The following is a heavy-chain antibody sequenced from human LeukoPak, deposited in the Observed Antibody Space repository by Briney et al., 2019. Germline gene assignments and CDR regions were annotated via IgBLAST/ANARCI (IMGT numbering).Heavy chain of an antibody. V-gene: IGHV4-59*12. CDR2: IYYSGST. Sequence: PSETLSLTCTVSGGSISSYYWSWIRQPPGKGLEWIGYIYYSGSTNYNPSLKSRVTISVDTSKNQFSLKLSSVTAADTAVYYCARGRYDYGMDVWGQGTTVTVSS. J-gene: IGHJ6*02. CDR3: ARGRYDYGMDV. CDR1: GGSISSYY.